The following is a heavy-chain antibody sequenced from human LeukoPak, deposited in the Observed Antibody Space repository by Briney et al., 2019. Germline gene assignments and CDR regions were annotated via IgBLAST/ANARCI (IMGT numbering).Heavy chain of an antibody. CDR2: VNHSGST. J-gene: IGHJ4*02. CDR3: ARGREVTRAFDY. Sequence: PSETLSLTCVVYGGSFSGYYWTWIRQPPGKGLEWIGDVNHSGSTNYNPSLESRVTISVDTSKSQFSLKLSSVTAADTSVYYCARGREVTRAFDYWGQGTLVSVYS. V-gene: IGHV4-34*01. D-gene: IGHD4-11*01. CDR1: GGSFSGYY.